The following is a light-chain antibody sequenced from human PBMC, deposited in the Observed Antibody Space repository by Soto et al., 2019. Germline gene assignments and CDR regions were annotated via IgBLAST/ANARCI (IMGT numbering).Light chain of an antibody. J-gene: IGKJ5*01. V-gene: IGKV3-15*01. CDR2: DAS. CDR3: QQYYNWPPIT. CDR1: QSIRTN. Sequence: EIVMTQSPATLSVSPGERATLSCRASQSIRTNLAWYQQKPGQAPRLLIYDASTRATGIPARFSGSGSRTDFTLTISTLQSEDFAVYYCQQYYNWPPITFGQGTRLEIK.